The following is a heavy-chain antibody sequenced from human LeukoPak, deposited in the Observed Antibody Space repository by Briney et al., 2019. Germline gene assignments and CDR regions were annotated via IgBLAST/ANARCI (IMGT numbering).Heavy chain of an antibody. D-gene: IGHD3-16*01. J-gene: IGHJ4*02. CDR3: AKEVYDYVWGSPSYYFDY. CDR1: GFTFSDYE. CDR2: ISSSGSTI. V-gene: IGHV3-48*03. Sequence: GGSLRLSCAASGFTFSDYEMNWVRQAPGKGLEWVSYISSSGSTINYADSVKGRFTISRDNSKNTLYLQMNSLRAEDTAVYYCAKEVYDYVWGSPSYYFDYWGQGTLVTVSS.